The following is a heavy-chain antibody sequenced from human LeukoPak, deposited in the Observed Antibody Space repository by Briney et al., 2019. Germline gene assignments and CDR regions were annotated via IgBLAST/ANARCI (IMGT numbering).Heavy chain of an antibody. D-gene: IGHD3-10*01. Sequence: GESPKIPCKGSGYSFTSYWISWVRQMPGKGLEWMGRIDPSDSYTNYSPSFQGHVTISADKSISTAYLQWSSLKASDTAMYYCARQFVYYGSGSYYYYFDYWGQGTLVTVSS. CDR1: GYSFTSYW. CDR3: ARQFVYYGSGSYYYYFDY. CDR2: IDPSDSYT. J-gene: IGHJ4*02. V-gene: IGHV5-10-1*01.